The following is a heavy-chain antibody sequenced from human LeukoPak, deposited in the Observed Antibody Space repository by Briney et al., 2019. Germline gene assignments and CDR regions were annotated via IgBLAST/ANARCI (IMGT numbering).Heavy chain of an antibody. Sequence: SETLSLTCTVSGGSISSSSYYWGWIRQPPGKGLEWIGSIYYSGSTYYNPSLKSRVTISVDTSKNQFSLKLSSVTAADTAVYYCAREALEMATISRGYYFDYWGQGTLVTVSS. CDR3: AREALEMATISRGYYFDY. CDR2: IYYSGST. CDR1: GGSISSSSYY. D-gene: IGHD5-24*01. J-gene: IGHJ4*02. V-gene: IGHV4-39*07.